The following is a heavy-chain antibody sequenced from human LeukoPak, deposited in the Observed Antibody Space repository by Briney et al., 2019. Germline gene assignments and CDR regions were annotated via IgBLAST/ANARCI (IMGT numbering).Heavy chain of an antibody. CDR1: GFTFSSYW. CDR3: ARHLTDCSSTTCYLGPYGMDV. CDR2: IKQDGSEK. D-gene: IGHD2-2*01. V-gene: IGHV3-7*05. Sequence: GGSLRLSCAASGFTFSSYWMSWVRQAPGKGLEGVANIKQDGSEKYYVDSVKGRFTISRDNAKNSLYLQMNSLRAEDTAVYYCARHLTDCSSTTCYLGPYGMDVWGQGTTVTVSS. J-gene: IGHJ6*02.